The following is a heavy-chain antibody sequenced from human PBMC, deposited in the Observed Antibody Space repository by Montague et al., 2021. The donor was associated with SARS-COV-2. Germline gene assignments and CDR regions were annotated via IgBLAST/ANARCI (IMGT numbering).Heavy chain of an antibody. Sequence: SLRLSCAASGFASGFTFSTSWLNWVRQTPGKGLEWVANVNPDGSQKTAGDSLKGRFTISRDNAKKSLYLQMNSLRAEDTAIYYCAAWNGDYNSWGQGTLVTVSS. CDR1: GFTFSTSW. D-gene: IGHD4-17*01. CDR3: AAWNGDYNS. CDR2: VNPDGSQK. J-gene: IGHJ4*02. V-gene: IGHV3-7*01.